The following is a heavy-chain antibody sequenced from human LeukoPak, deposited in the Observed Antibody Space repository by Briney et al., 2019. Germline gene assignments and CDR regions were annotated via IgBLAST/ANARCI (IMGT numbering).Heavy chain of an antibody. CDR3: ARAGYSYGYHNYYYMDV. CDR2: ISTYNGNT. D-gene: IGHD5-18*01. CDR1: AYTFTSYG. V-gene: IGHV1-18*01. J-gene: IGHJ6*03. Sequence: ASVKVSCKASAYTFTSYGITWVRQAPGQGLEWMGWISTYNGNTNYAQKLQGRVTMTTDISTSTAYMELRSLRSDDTAVYFCARAGYSYGYHNYYYMDVWGRGTTVTVSS.